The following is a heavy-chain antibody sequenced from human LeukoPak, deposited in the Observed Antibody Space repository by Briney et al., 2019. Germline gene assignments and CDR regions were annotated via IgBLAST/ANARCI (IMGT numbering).Heavy chain of an antibody. CDR2: ISYDGSNK. CDR1: GFTFSSYG. CDR3: ARLSSSRSGYFDY. J-gene: IGHJ4*02. V-gene: IGHV3-30*03. Sequence: GGSLRLSCAASGFTFSSYGMHWVRQAPGKGLEWVAVISYDGSNKYYADSVKGRFTISRENAKNSLYLQMNSLRAGDTAVYYCARLSSSRSGYFDYWGQGTLVTVSS. D-gene: IGHD6-13*01.